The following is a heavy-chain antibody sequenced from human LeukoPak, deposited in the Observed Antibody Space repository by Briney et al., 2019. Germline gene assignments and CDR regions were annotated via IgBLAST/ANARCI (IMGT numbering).Heavy chain of an antibody. CDR2: ISAYNGNT. Sequence: ASVTVSYKSSVYTFTIYGISGVRQAPGQGREWMGWISAYNGNTNYAQKLQGRVTITTDTSTSTAYMELRSLRSDDTAVYYCARDRYYYDSSGYPPPLDYWGQGTLVTVSS. J-gene: IGHJ4*02. V-gene: IGHV1-18*01. CDR3: ARDRYYYDSSGYPPPLDY. D-gene: IGHD3-22*01. CDR1: VYTFTIYG.